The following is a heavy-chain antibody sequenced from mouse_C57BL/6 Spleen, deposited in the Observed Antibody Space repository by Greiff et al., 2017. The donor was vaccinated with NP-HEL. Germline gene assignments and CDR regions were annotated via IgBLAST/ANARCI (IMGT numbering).Heavy chain of an antibody. J-gene: IGHJ3*01. V-gene: IGHV1-54*01. D-gene: IGHD2-4*01. Sequence: QVQLKESGAELVRPGTSVKVSCKASGYAFTNYLIEWVKQRPGQGLEWIGVINPGSGGTNYNEKFKGKATLTADKSSSTAYMQLSSLTSEDSAVYFCARGDYLFAYWGQGTLVTVSA. CDR1: GYAFTNYL. CDR3: ARGDYLFAY. CDR2: INPGSGGT.